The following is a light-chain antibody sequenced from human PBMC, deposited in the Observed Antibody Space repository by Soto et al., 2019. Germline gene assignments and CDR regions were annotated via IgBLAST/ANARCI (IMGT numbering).Light chain of an antibody. J-gene: IGLJ1*01. CDR3: CSYTNSADV. Sequence: QSVLTQPRSVSGSPGQSVTISCTGTSSDVGAYNYVSWYQQHPAKAPNLMIYDVSKRPSGVPDRFSGSKSGNTASLTISGLQAEDEGDYYCCSYTNSADVFGTGTRSPS. CDR2: DVS. V-gene: IGLV2-11*01. CDR1: SSDVGAYNY.